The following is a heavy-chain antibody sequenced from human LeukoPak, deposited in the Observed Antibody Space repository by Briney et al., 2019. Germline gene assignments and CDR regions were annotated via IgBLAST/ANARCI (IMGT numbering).Heavy chain of an antibody. CDR3: ARERGIVVVPAAISWFDP. V-gene: IGHV1-69*13. CDR1: GGTFSSYA. D-gene: IGHD2-2*02. CDR2: IIPIFGTA. J-gene: IGHJ5*02. Sequence: GASVKVSSTASGGTFSSYAISWVRQAPGQGLEWMGGIIPIFGTANYAQKFQGRVTITADESTSTAYMELSSLRSEDTAVYYCARERGIVVVPAAISWFDPWGQGTLVTVSS.